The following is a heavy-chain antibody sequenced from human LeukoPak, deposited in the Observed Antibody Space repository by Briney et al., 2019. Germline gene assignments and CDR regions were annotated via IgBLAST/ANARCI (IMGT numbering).Heavy chain of an antibody. CDR2: MNPNSGNT. Sequence: ASVKVSCKASGYTFIGYFMNWVRQAPGQGLEWMGWMNPNSGNTGYARKFQGRVTMTRNTSISTAYMELSSLRSEDTAVYYCARGYSSSAGGSYFDYWGQGTLVTVSS. CDR1: GYTFIGYF. V-gene: IGHV1-8*02. J-gene: IGHJ4*02. CDR3: ARGYSSSAGGSYFDY. D-gene: IGHD6-6*01.